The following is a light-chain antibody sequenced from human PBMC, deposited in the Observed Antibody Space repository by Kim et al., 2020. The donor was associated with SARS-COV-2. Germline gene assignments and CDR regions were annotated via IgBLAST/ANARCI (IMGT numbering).Light chain of an antibody. CDR3: SSYSTSSTREVV. V-gene: IGLV2-14*01. CDR2: EVS. CDR1: SSDIGGYNY. J-gene: IGLJ2*01. Sequence: QSALTQPASMSGSPGQSITISCTGSSSDIGGYNYVSWYKQRPVKAPELVIYEVSKRPSGVSIRFSGSKSGNTASLTISGLQADDEADYYCSSYSTSSTREVVFGGGTQLTVL.